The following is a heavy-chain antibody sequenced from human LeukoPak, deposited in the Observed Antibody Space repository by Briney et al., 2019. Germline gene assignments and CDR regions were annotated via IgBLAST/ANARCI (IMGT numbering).Heavy chain of an antibody. CDR1: GGTFSSYA. CDR2: IIPIFGIA. Sequence: SSVKVSCKASGGTFSSYAISWVRPAPGQGLEWIGRIIPIFGIANYAQKFQGRVTITADKSTSTAYMELSSLRSEDTAVYYCARAYSSGWTTANYYYYCGMDVWGQGTTVTVSS. D-gene: IGHD6-19*01. V-gene: IGHV1-69*04. CDR3: ARAYSSGWTTANYYYYCGMDV. J-gene: IGHJ6*02.